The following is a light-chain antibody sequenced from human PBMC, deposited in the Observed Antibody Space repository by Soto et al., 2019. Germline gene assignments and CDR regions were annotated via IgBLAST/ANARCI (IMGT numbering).Light chain of an antibody. CDR3: QQYNSYSWT. V-gene: IGKV1-5*01. CDR2: DAS. J-gene: IGKJ1*01. Sequence: DIQMTQSPSTLSASVGDRVTITCRASQSISSWLAWYQQKPGKAPKLLIYDASSLESGVPSRFSGSGSRTEFPLNISSLQPDDLAAYYCQQYNSYSWTLGQGTKVDIK. CDR1: QSISSW.